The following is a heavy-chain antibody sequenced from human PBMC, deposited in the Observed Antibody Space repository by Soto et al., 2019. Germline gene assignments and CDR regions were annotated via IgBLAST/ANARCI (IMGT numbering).Heavy chain of an antibody. J-gene: IGHJ3*02. D-gene: IGHD6-13*01. CDR2: IWYDGSNK. V-gene: IGHV3-33*01. CDR1: GFTFSSYG. Sequence: QVQLVESGGGVVQPGRSLRLSCAASGFTFSSYGMHWVRQAPGKGLEWVAVIWYDGSNKYYADSVKGRFTISRDNSKHTLYLQMNSLRAEDTAVYYCARESIAAAVGAFDIWGQGTMVTVSS. CDR3: ARESIAAAVGAFDI.